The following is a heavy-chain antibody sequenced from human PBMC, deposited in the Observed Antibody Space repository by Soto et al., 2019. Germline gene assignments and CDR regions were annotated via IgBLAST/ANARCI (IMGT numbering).Heavy chain of an antibody. CDR1: GFTFHEYA. CDR2: ISSDGDTI. CDR3: TKGGYDLIYYFGMDV. J-gene: IGHJ6*02. Sequence: EVQLIESGGGWVQPGTSLRVSCVASGFTFHEYAIQWVRQAPGKGLEWVSGISSDGDTIAYADSVQGRFTVFRDNAKNSLYLQMNSLRAEDTALYYCTKGGYDLIYYFGMDVWGQGTTVTVSS. D-gene: IGHD5-12*01. V-gene: IGHV3-9*01.